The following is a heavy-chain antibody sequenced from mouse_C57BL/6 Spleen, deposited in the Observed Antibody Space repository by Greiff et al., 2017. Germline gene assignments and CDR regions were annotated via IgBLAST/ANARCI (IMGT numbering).Heavy chain of an antibody. V-gene: IGHV1-61*01. CDR2: IYPSDSET. CDR1: GYTFTSYW. Sequence: QVQLQQPGAELVRPGSSVKLSCKASGYTFTSYWLDWVKQRPGQGLEWIGNIYPSDSETHYNQKFKDKATLTVDKSSSTAYMQRRSLTSEDSAVYYCARDYYGSSHWYFDVWGTGTTVTVSS. J-gene: IGHJ1*03. D-gene: IGHD1-1*01. CDR3: ARDYYGSSHWYFDV.